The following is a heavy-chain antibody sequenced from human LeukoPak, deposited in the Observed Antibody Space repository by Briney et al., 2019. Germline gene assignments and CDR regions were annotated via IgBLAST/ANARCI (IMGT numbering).Heavy chain of an antibody. CDR1: GFTFRTYA. J-gene: IGHJ5*02. D-gene: IGHD3-22*01. CDR2: ISFDGSEK. CDR3: ARGGMIVDMKFDP. V-gene: IGHV3-30*04. Sequence: PGGSLRLSCAASGFTFRTYAMHWVRQAPGKGLEWVAVISFDGSEKHFAESVKGRFTISRDNAKNSLYLQMNSLRAEDTAVYYCARGGMIVDMKFDPWGQGTLVTASS.